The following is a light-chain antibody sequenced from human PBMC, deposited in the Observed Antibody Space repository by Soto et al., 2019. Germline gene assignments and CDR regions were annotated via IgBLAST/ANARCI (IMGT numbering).Light chain of an antibody. V-gene: IGLV2-14*01. Sequence: QSALTQPASVSGSPGQSITISCTGTSSDVGSYNYVSWHQQHPGQAPKLMIYEVTHRASGIPGRFSASKSGNTASLTISGLQGGDEADYYCSSYRSSSTYVFGTGTKVTVL. J-gene: IGLJ1*01. CDR1: SSDVGSYNY. CDR2: EVT. CDR3: SSYRSSSTYV.